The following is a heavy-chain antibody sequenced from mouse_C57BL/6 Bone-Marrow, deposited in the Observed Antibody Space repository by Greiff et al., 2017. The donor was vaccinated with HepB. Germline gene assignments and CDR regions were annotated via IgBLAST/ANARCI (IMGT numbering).Heavy chain of an antibody. V-gene: IGHV5-12*01. J-gene: IGHJ1*03. D-gene: IGHD1-1*01. CDR3: ARQYYYGSSHWYFDV. Sequence: EVQVVESGGGLVQPGGSLKLSCAASGFTFSDYYMYWVRQTPEKRLEWVAYISNGGGSTYYPDTVKGRFTISRDNAKNTLYLQMSRLKSEDTAMYYCARQYYYGSSHWYFDVWGTGTTVTVSS. CDR2: ISNGGGST. CDR1: GFTFSDYY.